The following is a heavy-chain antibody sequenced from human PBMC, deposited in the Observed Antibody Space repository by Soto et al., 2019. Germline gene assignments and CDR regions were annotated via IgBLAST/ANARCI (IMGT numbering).Heavy chain of an antibody. CDR2: IWYDGSNK. CDR1: GFTFSNYG. J-gene: IGHJ4*02. D-gene: IGHD3-16*01. Sequence: QVQLVESGGGVVQPGRSLRLSCAASGFTFSNYGMHWVRQAPGKGLEWVGVIWYDGSNKYYADSVRGRFTISRDNSKNTLYLQMNSLRAEDTAVYHCARESLGGYYFDYWGQGTLLTVSS. CDR3: ARESLGGYYFDY. V-gene: IGHV3-33*01.